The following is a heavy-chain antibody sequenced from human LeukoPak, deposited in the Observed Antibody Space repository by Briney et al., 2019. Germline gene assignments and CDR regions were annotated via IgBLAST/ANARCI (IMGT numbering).Heavy chain of an antibody. D-gene: IGHD2-21*02. V-gene: IGHV4-34*01. Sequence: SETLSLTCAVYGGSFSGYYWTWIRQPPGKGLEWIGEINHSGGTNYNPSLKSRVTISVDTSKNQFSLKLSSVTAADPAVYYCARGHPLLDYWGQGTLVTVSS. CDR2: INHSGGT. CDR3: ARGHPLLDY. CDR1: GGSFSGYY. J-gene: IGHJ4*02.